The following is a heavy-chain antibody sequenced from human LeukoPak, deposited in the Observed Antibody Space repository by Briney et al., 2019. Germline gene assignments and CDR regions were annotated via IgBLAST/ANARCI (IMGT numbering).Heavy chain of an antibody. D-gene: IGHD6-19*01. V-gene: IGHV3-21*01. CDR2: ISSSSSYT. CDR1: GFTFSSFS. Sequence: GGSLRLSCAASGFTFSSFSTNWVRQAPGKGLEWVSSISSSSSYTYYADSVKGRFTVSRDNAKNSLYLQMNSLRAEDTAVYYCARASSGWAVDLYYFDNWGQGTLVAVSS. CDR3: ARASSGWAVDLYYFDN. J-gene: IGHJ4*02.